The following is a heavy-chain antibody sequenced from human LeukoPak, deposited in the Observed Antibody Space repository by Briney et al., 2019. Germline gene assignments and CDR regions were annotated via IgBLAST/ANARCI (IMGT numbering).Heavy chain of an antibody. D-gene: IGHD6-13*01. CDR1: GFTFRNYA. CDR3: AKGHIGSSWLYFDN. V-gene: IGHV3-23*01. CDR2: VSGGGENT. Sequence: GGSLTLSCVASGFTFRNYAMSWVRQAPGKGLGWVSGVSGGGENTHYADSGKGRLTISRDNSKNTLYLQLNSLRAEDTAIYDRAKGHIGSSWLYFDNWGQGTLINASP. J-gene: IGHJ4*02.